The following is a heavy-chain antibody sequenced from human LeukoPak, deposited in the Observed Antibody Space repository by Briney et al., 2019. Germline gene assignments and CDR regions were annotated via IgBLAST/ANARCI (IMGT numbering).Heavy chain of an antibody. Sequence: ASVKVSCKASRYTFTSYAMNWVRQAPGQGLEWMGWINTNTGNPTYAQGFTGRFVFSLDTSASTAYLQISSLKAEDTAVYYCARDALPYYYGSGSYFFRDAFDIWGQGTMVTVSS. CDR2: INTNTGNP. CDR1: RYTFTSYA. D-gene: IGHD3-10*01. J-gene: IGHJ3*02. V-gene: IGHV7-4-1*02. CDR3: ARDALPYYYGSGSYFFRDAFDI.